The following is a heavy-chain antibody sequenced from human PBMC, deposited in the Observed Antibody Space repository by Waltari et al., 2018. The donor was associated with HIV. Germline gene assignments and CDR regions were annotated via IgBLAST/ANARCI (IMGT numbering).Heavy chain of an antibody. CDR3: ARARLDCSSTSCYMIRSH. CDR1: GFTFSRYW. CDR2: INSDGSST. Sequence: EVQLVESGGGLVQPGGSLRLSCAASGFTFSRYWMHWVSQAPGKGLVWVSRINSDGSSTSYADSVKGRFTISRDNAKNTLYLQMNSLRAEDTAVYYCARARLDCSSTSCYMIRSHWGQGTLVTVSS. J-gene: IGHJ4*02. D-gene: IGHD2-2*02. V-gene: IGHV3-74*01.